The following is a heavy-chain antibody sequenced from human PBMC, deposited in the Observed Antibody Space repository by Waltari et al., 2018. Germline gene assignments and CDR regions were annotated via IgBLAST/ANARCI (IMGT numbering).Heavy chain of an antibody. D-gene: IGHD3-22*01. J-gene: IGHJ4*02. CDR1: GGSISSYY. CDR2: IYYSGST. CDR3: ARGGYYYDSSGYYFY. Sequence: QVQLQESGPGLVKPSETLSLTCTVPGGSISSYYWTWIRQPPGKGLGWIGYIYYSGSTNYNPSLKSRVTISVDTSKNQFSLKLSSVTAADTAVYYCARGGYYYDSSGYYFYWGQGTLVTVSS. V-gene: IGHV4-59*01.